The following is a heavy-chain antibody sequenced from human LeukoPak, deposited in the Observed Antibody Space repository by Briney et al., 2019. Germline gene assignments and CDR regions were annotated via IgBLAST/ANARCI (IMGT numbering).Heavy chain of an antibody. Sequence: GESLKISCKGSGYSFTTYWIGWVRQMPGKGLEWMGVIYPGDSDTRYSPSFQGQVTISADKSISTAYLQWSSLKASDTAIYYCARPHSDWYFAPWGRGTLVTVSS. CDR1: GYSFTTYW. J-gene: IGHJ2*01. V-gene: IGHV5-51*01. CDR2: IYPGDSDT. CDR3: ARPHSDWYFAP. D-gene: IGHD2-21*01.